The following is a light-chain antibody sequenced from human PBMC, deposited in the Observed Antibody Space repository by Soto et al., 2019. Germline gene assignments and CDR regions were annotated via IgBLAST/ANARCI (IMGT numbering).Light chain of an antibody. CDR1: QGISTY. V-gene: IGKV1-39*01. CDR2: AAS. CDR3: QQSDRIPFT. Sequence: DIQMTQSPSSLSASVGDRVTITCRASQGISTYLIWYQQRQGKAPKLLIYAASNLVSGVPSRFSGSGSGTEFTLTISSLQPEDIATYDCQQSDRIPFTFGQGTKLES. J-gene: IGKJ2*01.